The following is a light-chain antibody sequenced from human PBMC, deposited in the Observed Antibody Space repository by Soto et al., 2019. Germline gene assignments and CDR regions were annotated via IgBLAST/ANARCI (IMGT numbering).Light chain of an antibody. V-gene: IGKV3-15*01. CDR3: QQYSNWPPIT. CDR2: DAS. J-gene: IGKJ5*01. CDR1: QSVSDY. Sequence: ETLMTQSPATLSVSPGERATLSCRASQSVSDYLAWYQQRPGQAPRLLIYDASTRATGIPARFSGSGSGTEFTLTISSLQSEDFAVYYCQQYSNWPPITFGQGTRLEI.